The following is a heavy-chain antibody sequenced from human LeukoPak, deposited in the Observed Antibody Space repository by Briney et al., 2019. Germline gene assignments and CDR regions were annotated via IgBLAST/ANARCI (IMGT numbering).Heavy chain of an antibody. D-gene: IGHD5-24*01. CDR3: ARAMATYYYYGMDV. CDR2: INHSGST. Sequence: SETLSLTCAVYGGSFSGYYWSWIRQPPGKGLEWIGEINHSGSTNYNPSLKSRVTISVDTSKNQFSPKLSSVTAADTAVYYCARAMATYYYYGMDVWGQGTTVTVSS. J-gene: IGHJ6*02. V-gene: IGHV4-34*01. CDR1: GGSFSGYY.